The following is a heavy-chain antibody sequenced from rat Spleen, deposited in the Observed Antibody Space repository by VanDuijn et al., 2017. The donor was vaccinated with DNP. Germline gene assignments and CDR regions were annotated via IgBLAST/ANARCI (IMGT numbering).Heavy chain of an antibody. Sequence: EVQLVESGGGLVRPGRSLKLSCATSGFTFSDCNMAWVRQAPKKGLEWVATIIYDGSRTYYRNSVKGRFTISRDNAKSTLYLQMDSLRSKDTATYYCTTLITFMSGWSQGTSVTVSS. D-gene: IGHD1-1*01. J-gene: IGHJ4*01. CDR2: IIYDGSRT. CDR3: TTLITFMSG. CDR1: GFTFSDCN. V-gene: IGHV5S10*01.